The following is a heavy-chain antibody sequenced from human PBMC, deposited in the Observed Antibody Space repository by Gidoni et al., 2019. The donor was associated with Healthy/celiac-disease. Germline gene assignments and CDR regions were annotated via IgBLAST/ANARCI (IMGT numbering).Heavy chain of an antibody. V-gene: IGHV4-34*01. J-gene: IGHJ1*01. D-gene: IGHD6-19*01. CDR1: GGSFSGYY. CDR2: INHSGST. CDR3: ARGGLWLARAYFQH. Sequence: QVQLQQWGAGLLKPSETLSLTCAVYGGSFSGYYGSWIRQPPGKGLEWIGEINHSGSTNYNPSLKSRVTISVDTSKNQFSLKLSSGTAADTAVYYCARGGLWLARAYFQHWGQGTLVTVSS.